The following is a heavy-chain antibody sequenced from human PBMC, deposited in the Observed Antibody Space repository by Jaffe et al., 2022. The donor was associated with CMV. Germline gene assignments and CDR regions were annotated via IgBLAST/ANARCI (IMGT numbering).Heavy chain of an antibody. CDR3: ARKLDAGVSVWAALRPRNYNKYYMDV. CDR2: IRSATNGGTT. Sequence: LVESGGGLVQPGRSLRLSCSASGFTFGDYAINWVRQAPGKGLEWVGFIRSATNGGTTDYAASVKGRFTMSRDDSKSIAHLQLSGLKGEDTGVYYCARKLDAGVSVWAALRPRNYNKYYMDVWGQGTTVTVSS. CDR1: GFTFGDYA. J-gene: IGHJ6*03. D-gene: IGHD3-16*01. V-gene: IGHV3-49*04.